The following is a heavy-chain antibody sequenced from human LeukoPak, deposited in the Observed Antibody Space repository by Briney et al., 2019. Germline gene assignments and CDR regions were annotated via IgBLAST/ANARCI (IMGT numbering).Heavy chain of an antibody. CDR1: GSTFSNAW. CDR2: IKSKTDGGTT. Sequence: GGSLRLSCAASGSTFSNAWMSWVRQAPGKGLEWVGLIKSKTDGGTTDYAAPVKGRFTISRDDSKNTLYLQMNSLKTEDTAVYYCTTDGPNVLRYFDWLSEYFQHWGQGTLVTVSS. V-gene: IGHV3-15*01. CDR3: TTDGPNVLRYFDWLSEYFQH. D-gene: IGHD3-9*01. J-gene: IGHJ1*01.